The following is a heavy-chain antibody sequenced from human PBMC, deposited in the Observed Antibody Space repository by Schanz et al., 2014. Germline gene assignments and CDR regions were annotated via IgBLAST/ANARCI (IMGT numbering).Heavy chain of an antibody. J-gene: IGHJ6*02. CDR1: GFTFSDSW. CDR2: IYSGGST. V-gene: IGHV3-66*01. Sequence: DVQLVESGGGLVQPGGSLRLSCAASGFTFSDSWMHWVRQAPGKGLEWVSVIYSGGSTYYADSVKGRFTISRDNSKNTLYLQMNSLRAEDTAVYYCARGYSSSMDVWGQGTTVTVSS. CDR3: ARGYSSSMDV. D-gene: IGHD6-6*01.